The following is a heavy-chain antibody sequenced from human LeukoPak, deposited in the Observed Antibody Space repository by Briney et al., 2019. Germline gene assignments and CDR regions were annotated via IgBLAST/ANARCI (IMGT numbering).Heavy chain of an antibody. V-gene: IGHV1-18*01. J-gene: IGHJ6*02. CDR1: GYTFTSYG. CDR3: ARDKFCSSTSCYADLDYYYGMDV. D-gene: IGHD2-2*01. CDR2: ISAYNGNT. Sequence: ASVKVSCKASGYTFTSYGISWVRQAPGQGLEWMGWISAYNGNTNYAQKLQGRVTMTTDTSTSTAYMELRSLRSDDTAVYYCARDKFCSSTSCYADLDYYYGMDVWGQGTTVTVSS.